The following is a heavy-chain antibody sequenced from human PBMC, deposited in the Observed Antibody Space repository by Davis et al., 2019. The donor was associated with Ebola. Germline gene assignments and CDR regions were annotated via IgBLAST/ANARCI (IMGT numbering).Heavy chain of an antibody. CDR1: GYTFTSYD. Sequence: ASVKVSCKASGYTFTSYDINRVRQATGQGLEWMGWMNPNSGDTGYAQKFQGRVTMTRHTSIGTAYMELSSLRSEDTAVYYCASSMAAAGPYYYYGMDVWGQGTTVTVSS. V-gene: IGHV1-8*01. CDR3: ASSMAAAGPYYYYGMDV. J-gene: IGHJ6*02. D-gene: IGHD6-13*01. CDR2: MNPNSGDT.